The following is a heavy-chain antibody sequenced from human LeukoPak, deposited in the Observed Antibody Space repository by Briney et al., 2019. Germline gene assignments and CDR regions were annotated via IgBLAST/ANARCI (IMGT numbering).Heavy chain of an antibody. CDR1: GYTFTSYY. V-gene: IGHV1-46*01. J-gene: IGHJ4*02. CDR2: INPSGGST. CDR3: ARDHYYDKSDHPTDQGGY. Sequence: ASVKVSCTASGYTFTSYYIHWVRQAPGQGLEWMGIINPSGGSTTYTQKFQGRVTMTRDTSTSTVYMELNSLRSEDTAVYYCARDHYYDKSDHPTDQGGYWGQGTLVTVSS. D-gene: IGHD3-22*01.